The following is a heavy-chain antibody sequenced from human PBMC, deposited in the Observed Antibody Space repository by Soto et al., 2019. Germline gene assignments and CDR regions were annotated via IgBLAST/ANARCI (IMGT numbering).Heavy chain of an antibody. CDR1: GGSFSGYY. Sequence: SETLSLTCAVYGGSFSGYYWSWIRQPPGKGLEWIGEINHSGSTNYNPSLKSRVTISVDTSKNQFSLKLSSVTAADTAVYYCARSWGSSTYDYWGQGTLVTVSS. CDR2: INHSGST. J-gene: IGHJ4*02. D-gene: IGHD6-13*01. V-gene: IGHV4-34*01. CDR3: ARSWGSSTYDY.